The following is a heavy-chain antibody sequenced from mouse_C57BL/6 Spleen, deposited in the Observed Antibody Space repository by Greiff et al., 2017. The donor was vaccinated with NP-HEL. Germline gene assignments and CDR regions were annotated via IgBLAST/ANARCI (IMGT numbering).Heavy chain of an antibody. J-gene: IGHJ2*01. D-gene: IGHD2-1*01. CDR1: GFTFSNYW. CDR2: IRLKSDNYAT. V-gene: IGHV6-3*01. CDR3: TMGGNYFFDY. Sequence: EVKLVESGGGLVQPGGSMKLSCVASGFTFSNYWMNWVRQSPEKGLEWVAQIRLKSDNYATHYAESVKGRFTISRDDSKSSVYLQMNNLRAEDTGIYYCTMGGNYFFDYWGQGTTLAVSS.